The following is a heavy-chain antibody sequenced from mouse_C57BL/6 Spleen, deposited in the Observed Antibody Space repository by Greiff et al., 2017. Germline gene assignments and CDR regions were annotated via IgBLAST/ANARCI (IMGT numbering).Heavy chain of an antibody. CDR3: ARGIVYGSSHLYYFDY. CDR1: GFTFSDYG. Sequence: EVHLVESGGGLVKPGGSLKLSCAASGFTFSDYGMPWVRQAPEKGLEWVAYISSGSSTIYYADTVKGRFTISRDNAKNTLFLQVTSLRAEDTAMYYCARGIVYGSSHLYYFDYWGQGTTLTVSS. CDR2: ISSGSSTI. D-gene: IGHD1-1*01. V-gene: IGHV5-17*01. J-gene: IGHJ2*01.